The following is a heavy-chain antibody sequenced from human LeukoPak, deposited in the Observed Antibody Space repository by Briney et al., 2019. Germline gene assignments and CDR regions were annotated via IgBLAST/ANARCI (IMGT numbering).Heavy chain of an antibody. D-gene: IGHD6-13*01. CDR2: IYYSGST. CDR1: GGSINSYY. Sequence: SETLSLTCTVSGGSINSYYWSWIRQPPGKGLEWIGYIYYSGSTNYNPSLKSRVTISVDASKNQFSLKLSSVTAADTAVYYCARYLIAAAGPPRFYYYYYGMDVWGQGTTVTVSS. V-gene: IGHV4-59*01. J-gene: IGHJ6*02. CDR3: ARYLIAAAGPPRFYYYYYGMDV.